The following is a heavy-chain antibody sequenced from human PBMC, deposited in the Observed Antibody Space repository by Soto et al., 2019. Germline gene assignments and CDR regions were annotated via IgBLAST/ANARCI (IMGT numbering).Heavy chain of an antibody. CDR3: ARGLVIRPYYYHGMDV. Sequence: SETLSLTCTVSGGSISSGDYFLSWIRKSPGKGLEWIGYISSIGSTYYNPSLKSRVSVSRDTSKNQFSLKLSSVTTTDTAVYYCARGLVIRPYYYHGMDVWGQGTTVTVSS. J-gene: IGHJ6*02. V-gene: IGHV4-30-4*01. CDR2: ISSIGST. D-gene: IGHD3-9*01. CDR1: GGSISSGDYF.